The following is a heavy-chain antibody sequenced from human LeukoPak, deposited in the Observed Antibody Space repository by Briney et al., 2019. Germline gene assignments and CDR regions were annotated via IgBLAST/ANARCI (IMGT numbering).Heavy chain of an antibody. CDR2: IYYSGST. D-gene: IGHD3-22*01. V-gene: IGHV4-31*03. CDR1: GGSISSGGYS. J-gene: IGHJ4*02. CDR3: ARGTLHYYDSSGYGFDY. Sequence: SETLSLTCTVSGGSISSGGYSWSWIRQHPGKGLEWIGYIYYSGSTYYNPSLKSRVTISVDTSKNQFSLKLSSVTAADTAVYYCARGTLHYYDSSGYGFDYWGQGTLVTVSS.